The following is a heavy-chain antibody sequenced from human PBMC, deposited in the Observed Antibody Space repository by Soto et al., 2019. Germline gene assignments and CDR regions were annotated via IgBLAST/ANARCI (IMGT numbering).Heavy chain of an antibody. J-gene: IGHJ6*02. CDR3: ARDPNSGWGNGMDV. D-gene: IGHD6-19*01. CDR1: GFTFSSYG. V-gene: IGHV3-33*01. CDR2: IWYDGSNK. Sequence: QVQLVESGGGVVQPGRSRRLSCAASGFTFSSYGMHWVRQVPGKGLEWVAVIWYDGSNKYYADSVKGRFTISRDNSKNTLYLQMNSLRAEDTAVYYCARDPNSGWGNGMDVWGQGTTVTVSS.